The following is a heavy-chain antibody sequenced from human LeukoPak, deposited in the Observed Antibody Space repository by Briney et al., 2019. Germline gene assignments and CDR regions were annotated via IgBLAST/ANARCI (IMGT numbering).Heavy chain of an antibody. V-gene: IGHV3-23*01. CDR3: AKDPVVVPAAIEVYFDY. CDR1: GFTFSSYG. D-gene: IGHD2-2*01. J-gene: IGHJ4*02. CDR2: ISGSGGST. Sequence: GGTLRLSCAASGFTFSSYGMSWVRQAPGKGLEWVSAISGSGGSTYYADSVKGRFTISRDNSKNTLYLQMNSLRAEDTAVYYCAKDPVVVPAAIEVYFDYWGQGTLVTVSS.